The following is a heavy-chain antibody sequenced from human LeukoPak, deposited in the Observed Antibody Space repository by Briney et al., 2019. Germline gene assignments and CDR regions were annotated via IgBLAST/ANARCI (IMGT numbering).Heavy chain of an antibody. CDR3: ARFFPQKWELPGKWFAP. V-gene: IGHV1-18*01. Sequence: ASVKVSCKASGYTFNSYGISWVRQTPGQGLELLGWISTYNGHTNYAQKVQDRVTMTRDTSTTTVYMELRSLRYDDTAVYYCARFFPQKWELPGKWFAPWGQGTLVTVSS. J-gene: IGHJ5*02. D-gene: IGHD1-26*01. CDR2: ISTYNGHT. CDR1: GYTFNSYG.